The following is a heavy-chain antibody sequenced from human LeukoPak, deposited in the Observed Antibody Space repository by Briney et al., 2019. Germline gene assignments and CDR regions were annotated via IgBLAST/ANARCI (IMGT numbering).Heavy chain of an antibody. J-gene: IGHJ4*02. Sequence: GGSLRLSCAASGFTFSSYSMNWVRQAPGKGLEWVSSISSSSSYIYYADSVKGRFTISRDNAKNSLYLQMNSLRAEDTAVYYCARVPRITIFGVVTYYFDSWGQGTLVTVSS. CDR1: GFTFSSYS. V-gene: IGHV3-21*01. CDR2: ISSSSSYI. D-gene: IGHD3-3*01. CDR3: ARVPRITIFGVVTYYFDS.